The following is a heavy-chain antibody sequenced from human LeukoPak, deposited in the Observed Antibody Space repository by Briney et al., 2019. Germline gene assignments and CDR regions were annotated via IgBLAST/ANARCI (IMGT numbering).Heavy chain of an antibody. CDR3: TRLGGSYYTY. J-gene: IGHJ4*02. CDR1: GFTFSSYW. CDR2: IKQDGGEK. D-gene: IGHD1-26*01. V-gene: IGHV3-7*01. Sequence: GGSLRLSCAASGFTFSSYWMSWVRQAPGKGLEWVANIKQDGGEKYYVDSVKGRFTISRNNAKNSLFLQMNSLRAEDTAVYYGTRLGGSYYTYWGQGTLVTVSS.